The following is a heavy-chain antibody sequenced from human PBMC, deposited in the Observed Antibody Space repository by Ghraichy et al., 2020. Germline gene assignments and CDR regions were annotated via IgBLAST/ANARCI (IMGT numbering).Heavy chain of an antibody. CDR3: ARDQSHYGDEGLGLY. Sequence: GGSLRLSCAASGFTFSSYSMNWVRQAPGKGLEWVSYISSCSSTIYYADSVKGRFTISRDNAKNSLYLQMNSLRDEDTAVYYCARDQSHYGDEGLGLYWGQGTLVTVSS. D-gene: IGHD4-17*01. CDR1: GFTFSSYS. J-gene: IGHJ4*02. CDR2: ISSCSSTI. V-gene: IGHV3-48*02.